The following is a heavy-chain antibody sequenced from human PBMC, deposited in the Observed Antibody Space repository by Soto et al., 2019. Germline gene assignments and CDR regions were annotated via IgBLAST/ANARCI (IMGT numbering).Heavy chain of an antibody. V-gene: IGHV4-31*03. CDR3: ARDRRFLLARGGYYFDAMDV. CDR1: GDSINSRDYY. D-gene: IGHD3-3*01. J-gene: IGHJ6*01. CDR2: IYYSGST. Sequence: PSETLSLTCTVSGDSINSRDYYWSWIRQPPGKGLEWIGYIYYSGSTYYNPSLKSRVSISVSVDTSKKQLSLRLSSVTAADTAVYYCARDRRFLLARGGYYFDAMDVWGQGTTVTVSS.